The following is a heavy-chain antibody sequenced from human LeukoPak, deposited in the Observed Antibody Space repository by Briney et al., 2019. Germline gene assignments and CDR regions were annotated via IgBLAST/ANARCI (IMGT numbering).Heavy chain of an antibody. CDR2: IYSGGST. CDR1: GFTFSSYA. V-gene: IGHV3-53*01. J-gene: IGHJ5*02. D-gene: IGHD3-10*01. CDR3: ARGSNWFDP. Sequence: PGGSLRLSCAASGFTFSSYAMSWVRQAPGKGLEWVSVIYSGGSTYYADSVKDRFSISRDNSKNTLYLQMNSLRAEDTAVYYCARGSNWFDPWGQGTLVTVSS.